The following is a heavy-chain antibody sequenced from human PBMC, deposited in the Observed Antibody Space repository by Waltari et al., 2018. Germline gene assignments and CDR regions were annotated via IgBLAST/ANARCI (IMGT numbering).Heavy chain of an antibody. CDR3: TRGEIRVEPNGAFDL. J-gene: IGHJ3*01. D-gene: IGHD1-26*01. CDR1: AGTLHHYV. Sequence: QVQLVQSGAEVKTPGSSVNVSCQASAGTLHHYVLNWVRQAPGHGLEWLGRIFTTPGLVTFAEKFHGRVAFTAHSSTTTAHMELSNLQLDDTAVYFCTRGEIRVEPNGAFDLWGQGTVVAVSS. CDR2: IFTTPGLV. V-gene: IGHV1-69*04.